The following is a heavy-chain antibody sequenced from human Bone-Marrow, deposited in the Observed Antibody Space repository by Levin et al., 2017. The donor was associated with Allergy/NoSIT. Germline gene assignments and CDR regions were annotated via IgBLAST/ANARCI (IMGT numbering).Heavy chain of an antibody. V-gene: IGHV3-7*01. CDR3: ARDTVVVVITEVLFDY. CDR2: IKQDGSEK. CDR1: GFTFSSYW. D-gene: IGHD3-22*01. J-gene: IGHJ4*02. Sequence: GGSLRLSCAASGFTFSSYWMSWVRQAPGKGLEWVANIKQDGSEKYYVDSVKGRFTISRDNAKNSLYLQMNSLRAEDTAVYYCARDTVVVVITEVLFDYWGQGTLVTVSS.